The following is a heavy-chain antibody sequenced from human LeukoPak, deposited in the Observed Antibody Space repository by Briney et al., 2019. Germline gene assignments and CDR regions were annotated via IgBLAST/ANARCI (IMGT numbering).Heavy chain of an antibody. V-gene: IGHV4-61*02. J-gene: IGHJ4*02. D-gene: IGHD1-26*01. CDR2: VYTSGTT. CDR3: ARAADTGTSILFDY. CDR1: GVSISRGGYH. Sequence: SETLSLTCTVSGVSISRGGYHWSWNRQPAGKGLEWIGRVYTSGTTKYSPSLESRVTISLDSSKNQFSLKLSTMTAADTAVYYCARAADTGTSILFDYWGQGTLVTVSS.